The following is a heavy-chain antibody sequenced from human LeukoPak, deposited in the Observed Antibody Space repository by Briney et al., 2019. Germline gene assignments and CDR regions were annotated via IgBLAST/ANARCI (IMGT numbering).Heavy chain of an antibody. V-gene: IGHV3-30*18. CDR1: GFTFSSFA. CDR3: AKGRGYSSSWYVFDY. Sequence: GGSLRLSCAASGFTFSSFAMTWVRQAPGKGLEWVAVISYDGSNKYYADSVKGRFTISRDNSKNTLYLQMNSLRAEDTAVYYCAKGRGYSSSWYVFDYWGQGTLVTVSS. D-gene: IGHD6-13*01. CDR2: ISYDGSNK. J-gene: IGHJ4*02.